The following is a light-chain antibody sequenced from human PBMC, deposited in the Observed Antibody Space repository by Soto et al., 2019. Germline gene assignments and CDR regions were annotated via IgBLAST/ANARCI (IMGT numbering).Light chain of an antibody. Sequence: QSALTQPRSVSGSPGQSGTISCTGPSTDAGGYNYVSWYQQHPGKVPKLLIYDVSKRPSGVPDRCSGSKSGNTASLTISRLLAEDEADYNCCSYAGRDTLYVFGSGTKLTVL. V-gene: IGLV2-11*01. CDR1: STDAGGYNY. CDR3: CSYAGRDTLYV. J-gene: IGLJ1*01. CDR2: DVS.